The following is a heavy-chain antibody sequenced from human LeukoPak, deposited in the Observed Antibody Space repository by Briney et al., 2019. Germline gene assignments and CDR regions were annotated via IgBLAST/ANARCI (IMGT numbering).Heavy chain of an antibody. CDR3: ARTQSQSGSYRYYFGY. CDR2: IYYISNT. Sequence: SETLSLTCSVSGVSVGSAGYYWSWIRQPPGGGLEWLGYIYYISNTNYNPSLKSRVTMSLNLSGNQFSLKLNSVTAADTAMYYCARTQSQSGSYRYYFGYWGQGTLVTVSS. D-gene: IGHD1-26*01. CDR1: GVSVGSAGYY. V-gene: IGHV4-61*08. J-gene: IGHJ4*02.